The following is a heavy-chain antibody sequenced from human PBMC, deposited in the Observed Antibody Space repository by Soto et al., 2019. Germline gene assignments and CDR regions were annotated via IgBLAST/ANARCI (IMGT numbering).Heavy chain of an antibody. CDR3: ARVPDY. V-gene: IGHV4-59*12. CDR2: MYHSGST. J-gene: IGHJ4*02. D-gene: IGHD2-2*01. CDR1: GYSITNYD. Sequence: SETLSLTCIVSGYSITNYDWTWIRQPPGKGLEWIGYMYHSGSTYYNPSLKSRVTISIDRSKNQFSLKLSSVTAADTAVYYCARVPDYWGQGILVTVSS.